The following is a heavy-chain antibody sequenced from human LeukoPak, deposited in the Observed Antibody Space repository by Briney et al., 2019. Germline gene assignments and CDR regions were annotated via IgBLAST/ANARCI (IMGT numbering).Heavy chain of an antibody. CDR1: GFTFSSYW. CDR3: ARTGYCTNGVCPWRAFDI. Sequence: GGSLRLSCAASGFTFSSYWMSWVRQAPGKGLEWVANIKQDGGEKYYVDSVKGRFTISRDNAKNSLYLQMNSLRAEDTAVYYCARTGYCTNGVCPWRAFDIWGQGTMVTVSS. V-gene: IGHV3-7*01. CDR2: IKQDGGEK. J-gene: IGHJ3*02. D-gene: IGHD2-8*01.